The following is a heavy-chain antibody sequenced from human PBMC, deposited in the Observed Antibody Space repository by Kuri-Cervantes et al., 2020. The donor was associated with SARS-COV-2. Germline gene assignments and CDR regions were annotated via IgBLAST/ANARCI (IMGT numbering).Heavy chain of an antibody. V-gene: IGHV4-59*01. Sequence: SETLSLTCAVYGGSFSGYYWSWIRQPPGKGLEWIGYIYYSGSTNYNPSLKSRVTISVDTSKNQFSLKLSSVTAADTAVYYCARDRTAAGLYYYYYGMDVWGQGTTVTVSS. D-gene: IGHD6-13*01. CDR2: IYYSGST. CDR1: GGSFSGYY. CDR3: ARDRTAAGLYYYYYGMDV. J-gene: IGHJ6*02.